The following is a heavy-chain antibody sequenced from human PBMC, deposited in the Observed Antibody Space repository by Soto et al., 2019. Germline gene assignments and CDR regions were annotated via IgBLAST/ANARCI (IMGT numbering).Heavy chain of an antibody. J-gene: IGHJ6*03. V-gene: IGHV4-59*01. D-gene: IGHD2-2*01. CDR3: ARGLVPAASDARYYYYYMDV. CDR2: IYYSGST. Sequence: SETLSLTCTVSGGSISSYYWSWIRQPPGKGLEWIGYIYYSGSTNYNPSLKSRVTISVDTSKNQFSLKLSSVTAADTAVYYCARGLVPAASDARYYYYYMDVWGKGTTVTVSS. CDR1: GGSISSYY.